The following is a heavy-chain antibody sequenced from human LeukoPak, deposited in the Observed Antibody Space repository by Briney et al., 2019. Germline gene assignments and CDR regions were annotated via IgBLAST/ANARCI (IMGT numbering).Heavy chain of an antibody. CDR2: INPNGGGT. V-gene: IGHV1-2*02. Sequence: ASVKVSCKASGYTFTGYYMHWVRQAPGQGLEWMGWINPNGGGTNYAQKFQGRVTMTRDTSISTAYMELSRLRSDDTAVYYCARGVYYGSGSYSDYWGQGTLVTVSS. CDR1: GYTFTGYY. D-gene: IGHD3-10*01. CDR3: ARGVYYGSGSYSDY. J-gene: IGHJ4*02.